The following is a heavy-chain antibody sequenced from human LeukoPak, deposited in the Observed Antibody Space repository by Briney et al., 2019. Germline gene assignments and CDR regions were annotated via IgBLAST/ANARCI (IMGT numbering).Heavy chain of an antibody. D-gene: IGHD6-19*01. J-gene: IGHJ3*01. Sequence: SETLSLTCTVSGGSISIYYWSWIRQPPGKGLECIGYIYYSGSTNYNPSLKSRVTISVDTSKNQFSLKLSSVTAADTAVYYCARDIAVAALDAFDLWGQGTMVTVSS. CDR2: IYYSGST. V-gene: IGHV4-59*01. CDR3: ARDIAVAALDAFDL. CDR1: GGSISIYY.